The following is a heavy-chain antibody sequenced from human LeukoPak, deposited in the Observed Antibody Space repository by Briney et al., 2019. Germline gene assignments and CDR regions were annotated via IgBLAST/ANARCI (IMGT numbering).Heavy chain of an antibody. CDR1: GGSISSGGYY. J-gene: IGHJ5*02. V-gene: IGHV4-31*03. D-gene: IGHD5-12*01. CDR2: IYYSGST. Sequence: PSETLSLTCTVSGGSISSGGYYWSWIRQHPGTGLEWIGYIYYSGSTNYNPSLKSRVTISVDTSKNQFSLKLSSVTAADTAVYYCARVGWLRPINWFDPWGQGTLVTVSS. CDR3: ARVGWLRPINWFDP.